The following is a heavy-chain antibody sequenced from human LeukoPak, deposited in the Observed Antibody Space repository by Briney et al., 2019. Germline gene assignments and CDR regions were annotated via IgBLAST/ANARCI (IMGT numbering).Heavy chain of an antibody. Sequence: PGGSLRLSCAASGFTFSSYSMNWVRQAPGKGLEWVLSISSSNSYIYNADSVKGRFTISRDNAKNSLYLQMNSLRAEDTAVYYCARDQGLLVVAGRFGYWGQGTLVTVSS. CDR1: GFTFSSYS. CDR2: ISSSNSYI. CDR3: ARDQGLLVVAGRFGY. J-gene: IGHJ4*02. V-gene: IGHV3-21*01. D-gene: IGHD6-19*01.